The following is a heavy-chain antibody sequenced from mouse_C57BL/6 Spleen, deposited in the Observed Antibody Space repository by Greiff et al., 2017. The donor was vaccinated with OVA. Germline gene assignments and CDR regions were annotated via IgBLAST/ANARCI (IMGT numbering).Heavy chain of an antibody. CDR3: TRWGTAQATIFAY. CDR1: GYTFTDYE. J-gene: IGHJ3*01. CDR2: IDPETGGT. Sequence: QVQLKESGAELVRPGASVTLSCKASGYTFTDYEMHWVKQTPVHGLEWIGAIDPETGGTAYNQKFKGKAILTADKSSSTAYMELRSLTSEDSAVYYCTRWGTAQATIFAYWGQGTLVTVSA. D-gene: IGHD3-2*02. V-gene: IGHV1-15*01.